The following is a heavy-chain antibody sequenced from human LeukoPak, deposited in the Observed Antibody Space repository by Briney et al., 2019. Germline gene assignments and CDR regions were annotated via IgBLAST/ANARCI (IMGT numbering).Heavy chain of an antibody. CDR1: GYTFTGYY. CDR3: ARDREGLAYFDY. V-gene: IGHV1-2*02. Sequence: ASVKVSCKASGYTFTGYYIHWVRQAPGQGLVWMGWIDPNSGGTDYAQKFRGRVTMTRDTSTSTAYMDLSSLISDDTAVYYCARDREGLAYFDYWGQGTLVTVSS. D-gene: IGHD3/OR15-3a*01. CDR2: IDPNSGGT. J-gene: IGHJ4*02.